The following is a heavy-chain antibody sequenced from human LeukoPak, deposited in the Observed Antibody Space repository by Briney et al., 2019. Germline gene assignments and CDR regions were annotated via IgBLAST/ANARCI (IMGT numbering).Heavy chain of an antibody. D-gene: IGHD6-13*01. CDR3: AKDLSQQQLSDAFDI. J-gene: IGHJ3*02. V-gene: IGHV3-23*01. Sequence: GGSLRLSCAGSGFTFSTYWMSWVRQAPGKGLEWVSAISGSGGSTYCADSVKGRSTISRDNSKNTLYLQMNSLRAEDTAVYYCAKDLSQQQLSDAFDIWGQGTMVTVSS. CDR1: GFTFSTYW. CDR2: ISGSGGST.